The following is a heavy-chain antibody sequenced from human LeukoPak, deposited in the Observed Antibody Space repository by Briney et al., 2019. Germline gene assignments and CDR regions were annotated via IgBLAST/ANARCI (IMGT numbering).Heavy chain of an antibody. CDR2: IYYSGST. Sequence: SETLSLTCTVSGGSISSSSYYWGWIRQPPGKGLEWIGSIYYSGSTYYNPSLKSRVTISVDTSKNQFSLKLSSVTAADTAVYYCARFTSGSLVDYWGQGTLVTASS. D-gene: IGHD6-13*01. J-gene: IGHJ4*02. CDR1: GGSISSSSYY. CDR3: ARFTSGSLVDY. V-gene: IGHV4-39*07.